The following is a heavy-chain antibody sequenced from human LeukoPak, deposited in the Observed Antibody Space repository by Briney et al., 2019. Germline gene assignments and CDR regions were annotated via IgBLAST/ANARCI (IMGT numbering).Heavy chain of an antibody. CDR1: GYSFTSYW. CDR3: ARLIPETSYYYYYGMDV. Sequence: GESLKISCKGSGYSFTSYWIGWVRQMPGKSLEWMGIIYPGDSDTRYSPSFQGQVTISADKSISTAYLQWSSLKASDTAMYYCARLIPETSYYYYYGMDVWGQGTTVTVSS. CDR2: IYPGDSDT. D-gene: IGHD1-1*01. J-gene: IGHJ6*02. V-gene: IGHV5-51*01.